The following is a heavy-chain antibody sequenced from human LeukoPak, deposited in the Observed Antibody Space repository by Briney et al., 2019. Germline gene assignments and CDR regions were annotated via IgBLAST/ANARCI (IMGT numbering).Heavy chain of an antibody. CDR3: ARRLTGDGFDH. V-gene: IGHV4-38-2*01. Sequence: SETLSLTCAVSGYSISSGYYWGWIRPPPGKGLEWIGSIYHSGSTYYNPSLKSRVTISVDTSKNQFSLKLSSVTAADTAVYYCARRLTGDGFDHWGQGTLVTVSS. D-gene: IGHD7-27*01. CDR2: IYHSGST. J-gene: IGHJ4*02. CDR1: GYSISSGYY.